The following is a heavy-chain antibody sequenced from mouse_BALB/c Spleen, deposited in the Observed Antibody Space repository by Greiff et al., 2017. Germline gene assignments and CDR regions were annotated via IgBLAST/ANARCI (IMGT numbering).Heavy chain of an antibody. D-gene: IGHD2-10*02. Sequence: VQVVESGPGLVAPSQSLSITCTVSGFSLTSYGVHWVRQPPGKGLEWLGVIWAGGSTNYNSALMSRLSISKDNSKSQVFLKMNSLQTDDTAMYYCARDGYGNYPWFAYWGQGTLVTVSA. V-gene: IGHV2-9*02. J-gene: IGHJ3*01. CDR1: GFSLTSYG. CDR3: ARDGYGNYPWFAY. CDR2: IWAGGST.